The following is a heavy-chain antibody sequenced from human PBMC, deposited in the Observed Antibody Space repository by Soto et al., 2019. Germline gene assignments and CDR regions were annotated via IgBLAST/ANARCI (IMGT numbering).Heavy chain of an antibody. J-gene: IGHJ6*02. Sequence: ASVKVSCKVSGYTLTELSMHWVRQAPGKGLEWMGGFDPEDGETIYAQKFQGRVTITEYTSTDTAYMELSSLRSEDTAVYYCATGRYYYDSSGYQVPYYYYGMDVWGQGTTVTVSS. CDR3: ATGRYYYDSSGYQVPYYYYGMDV. CDR2: FDPEDGET. CDR1: GYTLTELS. V-gene: IGHV1-24*01. D-gene: IGHD3-22*01.